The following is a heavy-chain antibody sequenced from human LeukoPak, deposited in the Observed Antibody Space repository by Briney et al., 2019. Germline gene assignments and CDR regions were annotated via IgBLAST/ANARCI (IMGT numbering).Heavy chain of an antibody. CDR2: IYSGGST. J-gene: IGHJ3*01. CDR3: ARLGDIDAFDV. CDR1: AFTVSSNY. D-gene: IGHD2-21*02. Sequence: GGSLRLSCAASAFTVSSNYMSWVRHAPGRGLEWVSVIYSGGSTYYPDSMRARFTISRDNPKNTLYIQMNSLRAEDTAVYYCARLGDIDAFDVWGQGTMVTVSS. V-gene: IGHV3-53*01.